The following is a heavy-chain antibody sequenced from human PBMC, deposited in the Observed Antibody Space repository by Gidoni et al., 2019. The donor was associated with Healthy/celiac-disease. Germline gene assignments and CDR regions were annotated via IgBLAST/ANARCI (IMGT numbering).Heavy chain of an antibody. J-gene: IGHJ4*02. CDR3: AREFPVSGELLDY. Sequence: VQLVQSGAAVKTPGASVKVSCKASCSPFTSYYMHWVRQAPGQGLEWMGIINPSGGSTSYAQKFQGRVTMTRDTSTSTVYMELSSLGSEDTAVYYCAREFPVSGELLDYWGQGTLVTVSS. D-gene: IGHD1-26*01. V-gene: IGHV1-46*01. CDR2: INPSGGST. CDR1: CSPFTSYY.